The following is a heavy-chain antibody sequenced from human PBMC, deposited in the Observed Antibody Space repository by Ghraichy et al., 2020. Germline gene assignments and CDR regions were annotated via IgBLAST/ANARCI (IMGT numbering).Heavy chain of an antibody. CDR3: ARELHGDYFDY. D-gene: IGHD4-17*01. V-gene: IGHV3-53*01. J-gene: IGHJ4*02. CDR2: IYSAGST. Sequence: LSLTYAASGFTVSSNYMTWVRQAPGMGLEWVSVIYSAGSTFYADSVRGRFTISRDNSRNTLYLQMNSLRAEDTAVYYCARELHGDYFDYWGQGTLVTVSS. CDR1: GFTVSSNY.